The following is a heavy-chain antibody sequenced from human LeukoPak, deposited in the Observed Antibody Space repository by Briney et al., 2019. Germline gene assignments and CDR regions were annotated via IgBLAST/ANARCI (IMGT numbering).Heavy chain of an antibody. Sequence: SETLSLTCTVSGGSVSSGSYYWSWIRQPPGKGLEWIGYIYYSGSTNYNPSLNSRVTISVDTSKNQFSLKLSSVTAADTAVYYCASDKIAAAAMYYFDYWGQGTLVTVSS. CDR1: GGSVSSGSYY. J-gene: IGHJ4*02. CDR2: IYYSGST. V-gene: IGHV4-61*01. CDR3: ASDKIAAAAMYYFDY. D-gene: IGHD6-13*01.